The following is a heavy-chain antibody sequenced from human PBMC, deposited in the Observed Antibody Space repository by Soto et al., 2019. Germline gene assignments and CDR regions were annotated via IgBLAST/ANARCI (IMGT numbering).Heavy chain of an antibody. D-gene: IGHD3-16*01. J-gene: IGHJ4*02. CDR1: GFTFGSFT. V-gene: IGHV3-21*06. CDR3: ARDGLTFGGD. CDR2: ISSSSAYI. Sequence: EVHLVEAGGGLVKPGESLTLSFAASGFTFGSFTLNWVGQAPGKGLEWVSSISSSSAYIYYAESVKGRFTISRDNARSTLYLQMNSLRLDDTAVYFCARDGLTFGGDWGQGTLVAVSS.